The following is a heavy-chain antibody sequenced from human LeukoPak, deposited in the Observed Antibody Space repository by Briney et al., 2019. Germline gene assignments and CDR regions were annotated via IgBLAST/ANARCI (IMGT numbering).Heavy chain of an antibody. CDR2: INHSGST. CDR3: AREKRVAARRGGYLDY. J-gene: IGHJ4*02. Sequence: PSETLSLTCAVYGGSFSGYYWSWIRQPPGKGLEWIGEINHSGSTNYNPSLKSRVTISVDTSKNQFSLKLSSVTAADTAVYYCAREKRVAARRGGYLDYWGQGTLVTVSS. V-gene: IGHV4-34*01. D-gene: IGHD6-6*01. CDR1: GGSFSGYY.